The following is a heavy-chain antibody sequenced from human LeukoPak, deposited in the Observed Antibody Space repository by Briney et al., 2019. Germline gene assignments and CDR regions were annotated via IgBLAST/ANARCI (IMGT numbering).Heavy chain of an antibody. CDR1: GGSFSGYY. Sequence: PSETLSLTCAVYGGSFSGYYWSWIRQPPGKGLEWIGEINHSGSTNYNPSLKSRVTISVDTSKNQFSLKLSSVTAEDTAVYYCARGFYYYDSSGYPLDYWGQGTLVTVSS. V-gene: IGHV4-34*01. CDR3: ARGFYYYDSSGYPLDY. CDR2: INHSGST. D-gene: IGHD3-22*01. J-gene: IGHJ4*02.